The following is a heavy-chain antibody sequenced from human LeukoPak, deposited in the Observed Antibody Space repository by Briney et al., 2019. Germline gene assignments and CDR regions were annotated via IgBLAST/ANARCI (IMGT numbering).Heavy chain of an antibody. CDR3: ARDSITMVRGVHIGSFDY. CDR1: GGSISSYY. J-gene: IGHJ4*02. Sequence: SETLSLTCTVSGGSISSYYWSWIRQPPGKGLEWIGYIYYSGSTNYNPSLKSRVTISVDTSKNQFSLKLSSVTAADTAVYYCARDSITMVRGVHIGSFDYWGQGTLVTVSS. CDR2: IYYSGST. V-gene: IGHV4-59*12. D-gene: IGHD3-10*01.